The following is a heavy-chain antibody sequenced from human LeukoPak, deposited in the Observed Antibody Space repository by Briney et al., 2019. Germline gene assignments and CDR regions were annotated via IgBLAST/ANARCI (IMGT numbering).Heavy chain of an antibody. CDR3: ARASRGNWFDP. CDR1: GFTLGSHA. Sequence: PGGSLRLSCAPSGFTLGSHAMSWVRQAPGKGLGWVSSISAGGGGTSHADSVKGRITISRDNSKNTVYLQMNSLSAEDPAAYYCARASRGNWFDPWGQGTLVTVSS. J-gene: IGHJ5*02. D-gene: IGHD3-10*01. V-gene: IGHV3-23*01. CDR2: ISAGGGGT.